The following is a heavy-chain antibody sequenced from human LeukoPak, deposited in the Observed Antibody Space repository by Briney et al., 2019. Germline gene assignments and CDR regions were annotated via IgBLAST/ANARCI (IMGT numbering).Heavy chain of an antibody. Sequence: GGSLRLSCAASGFRFSSYWMSWVRQAPGKGPEWVANIKQDGGEKSYVDSVKGRFTISRDNAKNSLYLQMNSLRAEDTAVYYCARAGVLFGRDYWGQGTLVTVSS. D-gene: IGHD2-15*01. CDR2: IKQDGGEK. J-gene: IGHJ4*02. CDR1: GFRFSSYW. V-gene: IGHV3-7*03. CDR3: ARAGVLFGRDY.